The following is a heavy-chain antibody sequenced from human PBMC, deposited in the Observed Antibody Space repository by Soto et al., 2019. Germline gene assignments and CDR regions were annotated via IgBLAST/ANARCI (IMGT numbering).Heavy chain of an antibody. D-gene: IGHD2-2*01. CDR3: ARDRLVPYGYGMDV. V-gene: IGHV3-33*01. CDR2: IWFDGSKK. Sequence: QMQPVESGGGVVQPGRSLRLSCAASGFTFRSYGIHWVRQAPGKGLEWVALIWFDGSKKYYVDSVKGRFAVSRDNSKNTLYLQMNSLRVEDTAVYYCARDRLVPYGYGMDVWGQGTTVTVSS. J-gene: IGHJ6*02. CDR1: GFTFRSYG.